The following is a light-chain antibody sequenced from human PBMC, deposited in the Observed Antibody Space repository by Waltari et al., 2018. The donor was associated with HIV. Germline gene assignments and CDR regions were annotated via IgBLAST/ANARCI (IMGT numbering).Light chain of an antibody. CDR2: NAS. CDR1: QSISRW. J-gene: IGKJ1*01. CDR3: QQDDSSLT. Sequence: DIQMTQSPSPLSASVGDSVTITCRATQSISRWLAWYQQKPGKTPKLLIYNASTLHTGVPSRFSGSGSGTEFTLSIDSLQPDDFATYYCQQDDSSLTFGQGTKVDI. V-gene: IGKV1-5*03.